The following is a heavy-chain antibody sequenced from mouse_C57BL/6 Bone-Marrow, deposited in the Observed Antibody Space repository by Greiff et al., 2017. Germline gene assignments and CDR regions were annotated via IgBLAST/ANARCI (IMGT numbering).Heavy chain of an antibody. Sequence: QVQLQQPGAELVKPGASVKVSCKASGYTFTSYWMHWVKQRPGQGLEWIGRIHPSDSDTNYNQKFKGKATLTVDKSSSTAYMKLRSLTSEDSAVYYCAMKIPYYYCTLYFDVWGTGTTVTVSS. CDR3: AMKIPYYYCTLYFDV. J-gene: IGHJ1*03. CDR2: IHPSDSDT. V-gene: IGHV1-74*01. D-gene: IGHD1-1*01. CDR1: GYTFTSYW.